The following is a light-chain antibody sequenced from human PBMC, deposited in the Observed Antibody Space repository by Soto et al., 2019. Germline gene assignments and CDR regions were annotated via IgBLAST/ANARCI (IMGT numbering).Light chain of an antibody. CDR1: SSDVGGYNY. Sequence: QSALTQPPSASGSRGQSVTISCTGTSSDVGGYNYVSWYQQHPGKAPKLIIYEVTKRPSGVPDRFSGSKSGNTASLTVSGLQADDESDYYFSAYGGSSAVLFGGGTKLTVL. CDR3: SAYGGSSAVL. CDR2: EVT. V-gene: IGLV2-8*01. J-gene: IGLJ2*01.